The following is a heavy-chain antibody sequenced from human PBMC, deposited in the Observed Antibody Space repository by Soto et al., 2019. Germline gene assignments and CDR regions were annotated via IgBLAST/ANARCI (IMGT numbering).Heavy chain of an antibody. Sequence: QLQLQESGSGLVRPSQTLSLTCAVSGVSISSGGYSWTWIRQPPGKGLEWIGYIYHSGSTLYNQSLKSRVTISVDMSKNQFSLKLSSVTAADTAVYYCARDQLEENWFDPWGQGTLVTVSS. J-gene: IGHJ5*02. CDR2: IYHSGST. CDR3: ARDQLEENWFDP. CDR1: GVSISSGGYS. D-gene: IGHD1-1*01. V-gene: IGHV4-30-2*01.